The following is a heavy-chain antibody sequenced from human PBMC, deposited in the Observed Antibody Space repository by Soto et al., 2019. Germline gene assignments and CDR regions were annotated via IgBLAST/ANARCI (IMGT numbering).Heavy chain of an antibody. CDR2: IVVGSGNT. Sequence: ASVKVSCKASGFTFTSSAVQWVRQARGQRLEWIGWIVVGSGNTNYAQKFQERVTITRDMSTSTAYMELSSLRSEDTAVYYCAADFGAGSYYNYYYYGMDVWGQGTTVTVSS. V-gene: IGHV1-58*01. D-gene: IGHD3-10*01. J-gene: IGHJ6*02. CDR3: AADFGAGSYYNYYYYGMDV. CDR1: GFTFTSSA.